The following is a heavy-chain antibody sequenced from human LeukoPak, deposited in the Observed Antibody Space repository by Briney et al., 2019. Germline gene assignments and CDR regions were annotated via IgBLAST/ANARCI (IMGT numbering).Heavy chain of an antibody. D-gene: IGHD3-22*01. J-gene: IGHJ4*02. Sequence: SETLSLTCTVSGGSISSYYWSWIRQPPGRGLEWIGYIYYSGSTNYKPSLKSRVTISVETSKNQFSLKLRSVTAADTAVYYCARVTGYMIEDYFDYWGQGTLVTVSS. CDR3: ARVTGYMIEDYFDY. V-gene: IGHV4-59*01. CDR2: IYYSGST. CDR1: GGSISSYY.